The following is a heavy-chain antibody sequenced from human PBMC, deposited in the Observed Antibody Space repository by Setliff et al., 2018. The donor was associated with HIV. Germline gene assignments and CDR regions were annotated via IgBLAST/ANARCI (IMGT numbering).Heavy chain of an antibody. V-gene: IGHV1-69-2*01. D-gene: IGHD6-13*01. CDR1: GDTFTDHY. CDR3: ATDNIFTAGPRT. CDR2: VDPSDGKT. Sequence: GASVKVSCKASGDTFTDHYVHWVQQAPGKGFQWMGRVDPSDGKTKYEEKFQGRVTITADTSTDTTFMELSSLTSADTAVYYCATDNIFTAGPRTWGQGTLVTVSS. J-gene: IGHJ5*02.